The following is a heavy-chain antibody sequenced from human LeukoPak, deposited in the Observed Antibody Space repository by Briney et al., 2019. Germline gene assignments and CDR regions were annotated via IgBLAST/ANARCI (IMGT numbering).Heavy chain of an antibody. CDR2: ISSSSSTI. CDR3: ASAAEYYDFWSGYYRGYYYMDV. J-gene: IGHJ6*03. D-gene: IGHD3-3*01. Sequence: GGSLRLSCAASGFTFKFYSMNWVRQAPGRGLEWVSYISSSSSTIYYADSVKGRFTISRDNAKNSLYLQMNSLRAEDTAVYYCASAAEYYDFWSGYYRGYYYMDVWGKGTTVTVSS. CDR1: GFTFKFYS. V-gene: IGHV3-48*01.